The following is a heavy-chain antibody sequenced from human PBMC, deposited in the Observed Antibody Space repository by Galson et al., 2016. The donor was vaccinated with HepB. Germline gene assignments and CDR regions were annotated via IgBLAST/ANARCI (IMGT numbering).Heavy chain of an antibody. CDR2: IWYDGSNK. D-gene: IGHD4-17*01. Sequence: SLRLSCAASGFTFSSYGMHWVRQAPGKGLEWVTIIWYDGSNKYYADSVKGRFTISRDNSKDTLYLQMNSLRAEDTAVYYCARDYGDSNSYFNYWGQGTLVTVS. CDR3: ARDYGDSNSYFNY. CDR1: GFTFSSYG. V-gene: IGHV3-33*01. J-gene: IGHJ4*02.